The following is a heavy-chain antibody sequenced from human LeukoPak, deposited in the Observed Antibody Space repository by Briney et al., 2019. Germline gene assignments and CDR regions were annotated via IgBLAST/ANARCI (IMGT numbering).Heavy chain of an antibody. D-gene: IGHD2-8*01. CDR1: GFTFSSYS. Sequence: GSLRLSCAASGFTFSSYSMNWVRQAPGKGLEWIGEINHSGSTNYNPSLKSRVTISVDTSKNQFSLKLSSVTAADTAVYYCARGGVFYGDAFDIWGQGTMVTVSS. V-gene: IGHV4-34*01. CDR2: INHSGST. J-gene: IGHJ3*02. CDR3: ARGGVFYGDAFDI.